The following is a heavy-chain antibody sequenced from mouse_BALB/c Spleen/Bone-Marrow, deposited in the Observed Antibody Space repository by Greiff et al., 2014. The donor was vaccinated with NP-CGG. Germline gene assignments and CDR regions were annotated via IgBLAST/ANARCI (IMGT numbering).Heavy chain of an antibody. CDR3: ASGRYGFAY. CDR2: INPYNDGT. J-gene: IGHJ3*01. Sequence: LKESGPELVKPGASVKMSCKASGYTFISYVMHWVKQKPGQGLEWIGYINPYNDGTKYNEKFKGKATLTSDKSSSTAYMELGSLTSEDSAVYYCASGRYGFAYWGQGTLVTVFA. V-gene: IGHV1-14*01. CDR1: GYTFISYV. D-gene: IGHD2-14*01.